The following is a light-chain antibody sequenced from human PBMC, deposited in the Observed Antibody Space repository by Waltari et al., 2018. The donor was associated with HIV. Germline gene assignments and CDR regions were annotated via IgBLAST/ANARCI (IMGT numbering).Light chain of an antibody. Sequence: EIVLTQSPATLSLSPGESATLSCGASQGVSSAYLAWYQQRPGLAPRLLIYDASTRATGIPDRFSGSGSRTDFTLTISRLEPEDFAVYFCQQYASSPITFGQGTRLEIK. CDR2: DAS. CDR3: QQYASSPIT. V-gene: IGKV3D-20*01. CDR1: QGVSSAY. J-gene: IGKJ5*01.